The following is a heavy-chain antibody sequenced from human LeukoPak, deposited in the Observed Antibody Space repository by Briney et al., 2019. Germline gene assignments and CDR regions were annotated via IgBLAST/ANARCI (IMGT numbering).Heavy chain of an antibody. D-gene: IGHD1-26*01. Sequence: RGSLRLSCAASGCTVSNNYMTWVRQAPGKGLEWVSVMYRVGNTYYADFVKGRFAISRDNFKNTLHLQMNSLRVEDTALYYCARGLTVGATGVWAFDIWGQGTMVTVSS. J-gene: IGHJ3*02. CDR1: GCTVSNNY. CDR2: MYRVGNT. V-gene: IGHV3-66*01. CDR3: ARGLTVGATGVWAFDI.